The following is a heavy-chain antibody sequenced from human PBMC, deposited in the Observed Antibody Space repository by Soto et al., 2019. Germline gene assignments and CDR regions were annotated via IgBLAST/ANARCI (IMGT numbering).Heavy chain of an antibody. J-gene: IGHJ6*02. CDR1: GGSFSGYY. CDR2: INHSGTI. V-gene: IGHV4-34*01. D-gene: IGHD2-21*02. CDR3: ARADRTLVTSYSLDV. Sequence: SETLSLTCAVYGGSFSGYYWTWIRQPPGKGLEWIGEINHSGTINFNPSLKSRLTISLDTSKKHFSLKLSSVTDADTAAYYCARADRTLVTSYSLDVWGQGTTVTVSS.